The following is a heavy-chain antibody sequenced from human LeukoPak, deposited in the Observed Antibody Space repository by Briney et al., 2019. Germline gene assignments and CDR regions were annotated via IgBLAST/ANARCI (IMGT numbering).Heavy chain of an antibody. J-gene: IGHJ4*02. D-gene: IGHD1-26*01. CDR1: GFTFSTYA. CDR2: ISGSGGST. Sequence: PGGSLRLSCAASGFTFSTYAMNWVRQAPAKGLEWVSVISGSGGSTYYADSVKGRFTISRDNPKNMVYLQMNSLRAEDTAVYYCAKDRNTGSYLDNWGQGTLVTVSS. CDR3: AKDRNTGSYLDN. V-gene: IGHV3-23*01.